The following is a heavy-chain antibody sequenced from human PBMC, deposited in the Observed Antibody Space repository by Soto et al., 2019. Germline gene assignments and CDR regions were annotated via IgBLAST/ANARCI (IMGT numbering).Heavy chain of an antibody. J-gene: IGHJ6*02. CDR2: ISGNGGFR. Sequence: GGPLRFSGAASGFTFNDYAMTWFPPAPGKGLEGVAVISGNGGFRYYADFVKGRFTVSRDNAKNTVYLQMSNLGCEDTAVYYCAKAQEGDMTLLMVVTYRKDAWGRGTTVTDSS. CDR3: AKAQEGDMTLLMVVTYRKDA. D-gene: IGHD2-8*01. V-gene: IGHV3-23*01. CDR1: GFTFNDYA.